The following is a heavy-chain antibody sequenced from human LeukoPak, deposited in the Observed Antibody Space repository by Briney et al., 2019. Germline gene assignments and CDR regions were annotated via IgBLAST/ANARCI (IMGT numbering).Heavy chain of an antibody. CDR1: GGSINGYY. CDR2: IYYSGST. V-gene: IGHV4-59*08. Sequence: PSETLSLTCTVYGGSINGYYWSWIRQPPGKGLEWIGYIYYSGSTNYNPSLKSRLTISIDTSENQFSLKLSSVTAADTAVYYCAREYSSSSGRRAFDIWGQGTMVTVSS. D-gene: IGHD6-6*01. CDR3: AREYSSSSGRRAFDI. J-gene: IGHJ3*02.